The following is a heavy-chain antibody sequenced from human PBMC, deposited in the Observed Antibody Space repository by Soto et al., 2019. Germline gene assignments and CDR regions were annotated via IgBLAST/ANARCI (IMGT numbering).Heavy chain of an antibody. CDR1: GGSISSSSYY. CDR2: IYYSGST. Sequence: SETLSLTCTVSGGSISSSSYYWGWIRQPPGKGLEWIGSIYYSGSTYYNPSLKSRVTISVDTSKNQFSLKLSSVTAADTAVYYCARGGGPSLTYYYGSGSYFAGYWGQGTLVT. V-gene: IGHV4-39*01. J-gene: IGHJ4*02. D-gene: IGHD3-10*01. CDR3: ARGGGPSLTYYYGSGSYFAGY.